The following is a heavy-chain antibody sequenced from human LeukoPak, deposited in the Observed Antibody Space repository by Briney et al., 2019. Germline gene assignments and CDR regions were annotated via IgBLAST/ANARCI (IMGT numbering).Heavy chain of an antibody. CDR1: GGSFNIYY. V-gene: IGHV4-59*01. Sequence: SETLSLTCTVSGGSFNIYYWSWIRQPPGKGLEWIGYIYYSGSTNYNPSLKSRVTISVDTSKNQFSLKLSSVTAADTAVYYCARVGFITMIVEEYYFDYWGQGTLVTVSS. CDR2: IYYSGST. D-gene: IGHD3-22*01. CDR3: ARVGFITMIVEEYYFDY. J-gene: IGHJ4*02.